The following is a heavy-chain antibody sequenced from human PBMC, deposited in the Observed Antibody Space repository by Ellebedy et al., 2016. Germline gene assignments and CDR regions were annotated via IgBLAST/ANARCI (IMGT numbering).Heavy chain of an antibody. CDR3: ATRRYGASAN. CDR1: GFIVSSNY. Sequence: GESLKISXGASGFIVSSNYMTWVRQAPGKGLEWVSLIYGDGKTYSADSVKGRFIISRDNSKKTLYLQMNSLRAEDTAVYYCATRRYGASANWGQGTLVTVSS. J-gene: IGHJ3*02. CDR2: IYGDGKT. D-gene: IGHD3-16*01. V-gene: IGHV3-53*01.